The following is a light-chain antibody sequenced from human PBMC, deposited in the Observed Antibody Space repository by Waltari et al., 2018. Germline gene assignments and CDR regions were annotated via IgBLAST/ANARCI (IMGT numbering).Light chain of an antibody. CDR3: AAWDGSLSGYV. CDR2: NND. V-gene: IGLV1-47*01. J-gene: IGLJ1*01. CDR1: YSNVGNDN. Sequence: QSVLTQPPSASATPGQRVTISCSGSYSNVGNDNVYWYQQLPGTAPGLLIYNNDVRPSGVSDRFSGSKSGTSAFLAISGLRSEDEADYYCAAWDGSLSGYVFGIGTKVTVL.